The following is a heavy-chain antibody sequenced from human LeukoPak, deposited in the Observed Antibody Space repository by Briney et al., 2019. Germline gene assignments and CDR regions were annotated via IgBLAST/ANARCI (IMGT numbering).Heavy chain of an antibody. V-gene: IGHV4-59*01. CDR2: FSYSGST. CDR1: GGSISSYY. Sequence: PSETLSLTCTVSGGSISSYYWSWIRQPPGKGLEWIGFFSYSGSTNYNPSLKSRVTISVDTSKNQFSLKLSSVTAADTAVYYCARDLLYDSSSYYYYYGMDVWGQGTTVTVSS. J-gene: IGHJ6*02. CDR3: ARDLLYDSSSYYYYYGMDV. D-gene: IGHD3-22*01.